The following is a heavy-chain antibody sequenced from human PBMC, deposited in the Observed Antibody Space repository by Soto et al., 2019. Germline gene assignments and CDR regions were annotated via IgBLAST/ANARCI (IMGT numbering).Heavy chain of an antibody. D-gene: IGHD2-21*02. V-gene: IGHV1-3*05. Sequence: QVQLVQSGAEEKKPGASVKVSCKASGYTFTSYAMHWVRQAPGQRLEWMGWINAGNGNTKYSQKFQGRVTITRDPSASTAYMELSSLRSEDTAVYYCARSIVVVTALDSWCQGTLVTVSS. CDR1: GYTFTSYA. CDR3: ARSIVVVTALDS. CDR2: INAGNGNT. J-gene: IGHJ4*02.